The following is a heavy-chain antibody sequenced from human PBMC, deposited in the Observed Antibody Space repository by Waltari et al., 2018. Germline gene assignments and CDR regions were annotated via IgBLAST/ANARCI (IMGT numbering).Heavy chain of an antibody. J-gene: IGHJ4*02. CDR3: ARAPMSGAATGTFDF. Sequence: QVQLQASGPGLVKPSETLSLTCTVSGYSITSGYSWGCIRQAPGKGLEWSGSIYHSGNTYYNPSLKGRLTISVDTSKNQFSLRLSSVTAADTAVYYCARAPMSGAATGTFDFWGLGSLVTVSP. D-gene: IGHD6-13*01. CDR2: IYHSGNT. CDR1: GYSITSGYS. V-gene: IGHV4-38-2*02.